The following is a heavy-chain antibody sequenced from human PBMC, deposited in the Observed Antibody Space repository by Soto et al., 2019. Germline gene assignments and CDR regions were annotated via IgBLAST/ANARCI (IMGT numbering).Heavy chain of an antibody. CDR1: GYPFTGPY. D-gene: IGHD4-4*01. CDR3: ARDFRTYSHGVDV. Sequence: ASVKVPCKASGYPFTGPYIYWVRQAPGQGLEWMGWINPSSGGTEFAEKFQGRVTVTRDTSTRTVFLELNSLTSDDTGVYFCARDFRTYSHGVDVWGQGTAVTVSS. CDR2: INPSSGGT. V-gene: IGHV1-2*02. J-gene: IGHJ6*02.